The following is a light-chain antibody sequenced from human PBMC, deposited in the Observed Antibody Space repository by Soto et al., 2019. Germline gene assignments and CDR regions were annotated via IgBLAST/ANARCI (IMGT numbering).Light chain of an antibody. Sequence: EVVMTQSPATLSVSPGERATLSCRASQSVGGDLAWFQQKPGQAPRLIIHRASTRVTGIPTRFSGSGSGTEFTLTINSVQSDDFAVYDCQQYNNWPPWTFGQGTKVEIK. J-gene: IGKJ1*01. CDR3: QQYNNWPPWT. V-gene: IGKV3D-15*01. CDR1: QSVGGD. CDR2: RAS.